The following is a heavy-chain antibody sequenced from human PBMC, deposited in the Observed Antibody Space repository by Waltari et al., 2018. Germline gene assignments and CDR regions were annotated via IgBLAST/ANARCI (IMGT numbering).Heavy chain of an antibody. CDR1: GYTFTSYD. V-gene: IGHV1-8*02. CDR2: MNPNRCNT. CDR3: ARAHARYSGSYYDFDY. D-gene: IGHD1-26*01. J-gene: IGHJ4*02. Sequence: QVQLVQSGAEVKKPGASVKVSCKASGYTFTSYDINWLRQATGQGLEGVGWMNPNRCNTGNAQNFQGRVTMTRNTAISTAYMELRSLRSEDTAVYYCARAHARYSGSYYDFDYWGQGTLVTVSS.